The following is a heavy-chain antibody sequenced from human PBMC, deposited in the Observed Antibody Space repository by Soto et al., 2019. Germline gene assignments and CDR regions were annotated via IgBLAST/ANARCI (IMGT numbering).Heavy chain of an antibody. CDR2: IIPIFGTA. CDR3: ARVRYDSSGSFDY. J-gene: IGHJ4*02. Sequence: SVKVSCKASGGTFSSYAISWVRQAPGQGLEWMGGIIPIFGTANYAQKFQGRVTITADESTSTAYMELSSLRSEDTAVYYCARVRYDSSGSFDYWGQGTLVTVSS. D-gene: IGHD3-22*01. V-gene: IGHV1-69*13. CDR1: GGTFSSYA.